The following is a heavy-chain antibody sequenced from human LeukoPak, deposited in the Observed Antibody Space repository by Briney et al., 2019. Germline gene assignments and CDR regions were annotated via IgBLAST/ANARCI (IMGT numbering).Heavy chain of an antibody. V-gene: IGHV3-74*01. D-gene: IGHD6-13*01. Sequence: GGSLRLSCAASGFTFRSHWVHWVRQAPGEGLVWVSRLDTGGRTTTYADSVRGRFTISRDNAKNSLYLQMNSLRAEDTAMYYCMTASRSSSWPPPTWGQGTLVTVSS. CDR3: MTASRSSSWPPPT. J-gene: IGHJ5*02. CDR2: LDTGGRTT. CDR1: GFTFRSHW.